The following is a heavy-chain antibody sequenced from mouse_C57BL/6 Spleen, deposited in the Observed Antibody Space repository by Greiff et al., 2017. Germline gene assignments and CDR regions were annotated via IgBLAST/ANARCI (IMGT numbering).Heavy chain of an antibody. J-gene: IGHJ2*01. Sequence: QVQLQQPGAELVKPGASVKMSCKASGYTFTSYWITWVKQRPGQGLEWIGDIYPGSGSTNYNEKFKSKATLTVDTSSSTASMQLSSLTSEDSAVYYCARKDLLGGYFDYWGQGTTLTVSS. CDR2: IYPGSGST. D-gene: IGHD2-10*01. CDR1: GYTFTSYW. CDR3: ARKDLLGGYFDY. V-gene: IGHV1-55*01.